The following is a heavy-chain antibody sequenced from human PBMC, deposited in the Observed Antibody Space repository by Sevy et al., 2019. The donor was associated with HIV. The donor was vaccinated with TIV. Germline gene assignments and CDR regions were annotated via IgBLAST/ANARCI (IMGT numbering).Heavy chain of an antibody. V-gene: IGHV4-34*01. CDR1: GGSFSGYY. CDR2: ISHSGST. CDR3: ARGGNYCSSTSCYARHFDY. J-gene: IGHJ4*02. Sequence: SETLSLTCAVYGGSFSGYYWSWIRQPPGKGLEWIGEISHSGSTNYNPSLKSRVTISVDTSKNQFSLKLSSVTAADTAVYYCARGGNYCSSTSCYARHFDYWGQGTLVTVSS. D-gene: IGHD2-2*01.